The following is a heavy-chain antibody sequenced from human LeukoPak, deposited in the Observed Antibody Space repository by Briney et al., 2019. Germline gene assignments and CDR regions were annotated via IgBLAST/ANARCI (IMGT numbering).Heavy chain of an antibody. J-gene: IGHJ4*02. CDR3: ARGTSGYGRDY. Sequence: ASVKVSCKASGYTFNGYYMHWVRQAPGQGLEWMGRINPNSGGTNSAQKFQGRVTMTRDTSISTAHMDLSSLRSDDTAVYYCARGTSGYGRDYWGQGTLVTVSS. CDR2: INPNSGGT. V-gene: IGHV1-2*06. D-gene: IGHD5-12*01. CDR1: GYTFNGYY.